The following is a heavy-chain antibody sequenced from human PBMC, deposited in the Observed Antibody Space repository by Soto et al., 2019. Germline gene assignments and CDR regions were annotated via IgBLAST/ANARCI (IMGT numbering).Heavy chain of an antibody. D-gene: IGHD2-15*01. V-gene: IGHV4-30-4*01. CDR3: ARVVAGETLIDY. J-gene: IGHJ4*02. CDR2: IYYSGST. CDR1: GGSISSGDYY. Sequence: SETLSLTCTVSGGSISSGDYYWSWIRQPPGKGLEWIGYIYYSGSTYYNPSLKSRVTISVDTSKNQFSLKLSSVTAADTAVYYCARVVAGETLIDYWGQGTLVTVSS.